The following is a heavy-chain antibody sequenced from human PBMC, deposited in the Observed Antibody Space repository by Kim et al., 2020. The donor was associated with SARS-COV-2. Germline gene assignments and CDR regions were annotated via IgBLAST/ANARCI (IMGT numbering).Heavy chain of an antibody. CDR1: GFTFTGYA. CDR3: MKGGWGWIWDH. V-gene: IGHV3-23*01. Sequence: GGSLRLSCTTSGFTFTGYAMSWVRQAPGKGLEWVSSIDGSDGTTYYVDSVKGRFTISRDNSKNTLYLQMGNVRADDTAVYYCMKGGWGWIWDHWGQGTLVTVSS. D-gene: IGHD2-2*03. CDR2: IDGSDGTT. J-gene: IGHJ4*02.